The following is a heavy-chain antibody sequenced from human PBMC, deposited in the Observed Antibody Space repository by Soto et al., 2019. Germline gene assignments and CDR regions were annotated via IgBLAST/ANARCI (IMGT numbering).Heavy chain of an antibody. D-gene: IGHD6-6*01. CDR3: ARQQLVHYYGMDV. J-gene: IGHJ6*02. Sequence: LGESLKISCKGSGYSFTSYWIGWVRQMPGKGLEWMGIIYPGDSDTRYSPSFQGQVTISADKSISTAYLQWSSLKASDTAMYYCARQQLVHYYGMDVWGQGTTVTVSS. V-gene: IGHV5-51*01. CDR1: GYSFTSYW. CDR2: IYPGDSDT.